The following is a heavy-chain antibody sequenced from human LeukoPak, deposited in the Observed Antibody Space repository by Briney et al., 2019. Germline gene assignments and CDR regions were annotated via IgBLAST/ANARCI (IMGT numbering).Heavy chain of an antibody. V-gene: IGHV4-39*07. J-gene: IGHJ4*02. CDR1: GGSISSSSYY. CDR3: ARVGGGRFDY. D-gene: IGHD2-15*01. Sequence: SETLSLTCTVSGGSISSSSYYWGWIRQPPGKGLEWIGSIYYSGSTYYNPSLKSRVTISVDTSKNQFSLKLSSVTAADTAVYYCARVGGGRFDYWGQGTLVTVPS. CDR2: IYYSGST.